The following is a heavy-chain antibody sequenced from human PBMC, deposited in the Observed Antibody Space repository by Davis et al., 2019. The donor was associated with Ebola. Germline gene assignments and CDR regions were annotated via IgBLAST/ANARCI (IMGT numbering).Heavy chain of an antibody. CDR3: ARDLYSGSYSSGY. CDR2: ISYDGSNK. Sequence: GESLKISCAASGFTFSSYAMHWVRQAPGKGLEWVAVISYDGSNKYYADSVKGRFTISRDNSKNTLYLQMNSLRAEDTAVYYCARDLYSGSYSSGYWGQGTLVTVSS. J-gene: IGHJ4*02. CDR1: GFTFSSYA. V-gene: IGHV3-30-3*01. D-gene: IGHD1-26*01.